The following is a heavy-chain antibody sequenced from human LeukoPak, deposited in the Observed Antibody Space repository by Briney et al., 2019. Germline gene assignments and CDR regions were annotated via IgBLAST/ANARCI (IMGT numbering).Heavy chain of an antibody. V-gene: IGHV4-59*08. CDR3: ARVRPYYYDSSALGRFDY. CDR2: IYYSGST. J-gene: IGHJ4*02. CDR1: GGSISSYY. Sequence: SETLSLTCTVSGGSISSYYWSWIRQPPGKGLEWIWYIYYSGSTNYNPSLKSRVTISVDTSKNQFSLKLSSVTAADTAVYYCARVRPYYYDSSALGRFDYWGQGTLVTVSS. D-gene: IGHD3-22*01.